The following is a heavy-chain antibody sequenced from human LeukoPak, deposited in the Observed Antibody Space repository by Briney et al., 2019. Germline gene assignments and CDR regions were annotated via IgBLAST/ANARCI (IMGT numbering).Heavy chain of an antibody. CDR3: ARGPDYYYYGMDV. J-gene: IGHJ6*02. Sequence: GGSLRLSCAASGFTFSTFGMHWVRQAPGKGPEWVSSISSSSSYIYYADSVKGRFTISRDNAKNSLYLQMNSLRAEDTAVYYCARGPDYYYYGMDVWGQGTTVTVSS. CDR2: ISSSSSYI. CDR1: GFTFSTFG. V-gene: IGHV3-21*01.